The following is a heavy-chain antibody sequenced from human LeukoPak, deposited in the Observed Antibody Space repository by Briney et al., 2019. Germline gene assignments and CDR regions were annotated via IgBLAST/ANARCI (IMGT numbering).Heavy chain of an antibody. J-gene: IGHJ4*02. CDR1: GYTLTELS. CDR3: ARDEGYGSGSN. D-gene: IGHD3-10*01. V-gene: IGHV1-24*01. CDR2: FDPEDGET. Sequence: GASVKVSCKVSGYTLTELSMHWVRQAPGKGLEWMGGFDPEDGETIYAQKLQGRVTMTTDTSTSTAYMELRSLRSDDTAVYYCARDEGYGSGSNWGQGTLVTVSS.